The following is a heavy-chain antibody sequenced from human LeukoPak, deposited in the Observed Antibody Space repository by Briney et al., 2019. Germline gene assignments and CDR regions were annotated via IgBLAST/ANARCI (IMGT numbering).Heavy chain of an antibody. V-gene: IGHV4-34*01. CDR2: INHSGST. J-gene: IGHJ4*02. CDR1: GGSFSGYY. D-gene: IGHD3-22*01. CDR3: ARGHYYDSRGYRV. Sequence: PSETLSLTCAVYGGSFSGYYWSWIRQPPGKGLEWIGEINHSGSTNYNPSLKSRVTISVDTSKNQFSLKLSSVTAADTAVYYCARGHYYDSRGYRVWGQGTLVTVSS.